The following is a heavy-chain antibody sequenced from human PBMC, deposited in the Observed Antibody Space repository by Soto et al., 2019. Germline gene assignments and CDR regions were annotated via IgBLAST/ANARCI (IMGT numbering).Heavy chain of an antibody. CDR2: IYHSGST. CDR1: GGSISSGGYS. J-gene: IGHJ4*02. CDR3: ARTNHGYSRLMYYFDY. D-gene: IGHD6-13*01. V-gene: IGHV4-30-2*01. Sequence: QLQLQESGSGLVKPSQTLSLTCAVSGGSISSGGYSWSWIRQPPGKGLEWIGYIYHSGSTYYNPSLKSRVTISVDRSKNQFSLKLSSVTAADTAVYYCARTNHGYSRLMYYFDYWGQGTLVTVSS.